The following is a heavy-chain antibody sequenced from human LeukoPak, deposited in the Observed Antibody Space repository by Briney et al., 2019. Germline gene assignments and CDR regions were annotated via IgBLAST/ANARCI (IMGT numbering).Heavy chain of an antibody. CDR1: GFTFSSSA. V-gene: IGHV3-23*01. CDR3: AKDYSSGWYLNY. Sequence: GGSLRLSCAAYGFTFSSSAMSWVRQAPGKGLEWVSAIPGSGGYTYYADSVKGRFTISRDNSKNTLYLQMNSLRAEDTAVYYCAKDYSSGWYLNYWGQGTLVTVSP. J-gene: IGHJ4*02. CDR2: IPGSGGYT. D-gene: IGHD6-19*01.